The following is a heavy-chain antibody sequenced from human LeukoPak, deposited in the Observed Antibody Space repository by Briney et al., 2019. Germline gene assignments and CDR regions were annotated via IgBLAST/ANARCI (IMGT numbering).Heavy chain of an antibody. CDR1: GFTFSNYW. CDR2: IKEAGSEK. Sequence: PGGSLRLSCAASGFTFSNYWMSWVRQAPGKGLEFMANIKEAGSEKYYVDSVKGRFTISRDNDKNSVHLQMNNLRAEDTAVYYCARDRIAANWGQGTLVTVSS. V-gene: IGHV3-7*01. CDR3: ARDRIAAN. J-gene: IGHJ1*01. D-gene: IGHD6-6*01.